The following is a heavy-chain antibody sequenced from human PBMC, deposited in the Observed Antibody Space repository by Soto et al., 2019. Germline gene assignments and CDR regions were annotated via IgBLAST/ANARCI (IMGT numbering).Heavy chain of an antibody. CDR2: IIPIFGTA. CDR1: GGTFSSYA. J-gene: IGHJ6*02. D-gene: IGHD2-2*01. V-gene: IGHV1-69*13. CDR3: ARVEERVVVVPAAMYGMDV. Sequence: GASVKVSCKASGGTFSSYAISWVRQAPGQGLEWMGGIIPIFGTANYAQKFQGRVTITADESTSTAYMGLSSLRSEDTAVYYCARVEERVVVVPAAMYGMDVWGQGTTVTVSS.